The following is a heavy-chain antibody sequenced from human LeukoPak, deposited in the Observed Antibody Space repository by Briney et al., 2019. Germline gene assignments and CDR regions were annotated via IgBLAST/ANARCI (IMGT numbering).Heavy chain of an antibody. D-gene: IGHD3-10*01. V-gene: IGHV3-9*01. CDR3: EGLDV. CDR2: ISWNSGHI. J-gene: IGHJ6*02. CDR1: GFTFEHYA. Sequence: GGSLRLSCAASGFTFEHYAIHWVRQAPGKGLEWVSGISWNSGHIGYADSVKGRFTISRANAKNSLYLQMKDISPLGVGVRGVEGLDVWGQGTTVAVSS.